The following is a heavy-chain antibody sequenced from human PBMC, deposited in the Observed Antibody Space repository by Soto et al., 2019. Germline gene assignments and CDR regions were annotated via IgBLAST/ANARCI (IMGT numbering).Heavy chain of an antibody. CDR2: ISPYNSDT. D-gene: IGHD3-16*01. CDR3: ARGGAHLYGMDV. CDR1: GYAFNSYI. V-gene: IGHV1-18*01. J-gene: IGHJ6*02. Sequence: QIQLVQSGAEVKKPGASVKVSCKASGYAFNSYIVSWVRQAPGQGRVWMGWISPYNSDTTYAQKLQGRVTMTIDTSTTTAQMDLRSLTSDDTAVYYCARGGAHLYGMDVWGQGTTVTVSS.